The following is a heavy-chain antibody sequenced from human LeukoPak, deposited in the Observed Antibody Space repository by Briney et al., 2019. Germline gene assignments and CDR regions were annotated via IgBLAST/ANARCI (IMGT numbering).Heavy chain of an antibody. CDR3: ARDDGLAASGTSLDI. CDR2: IYHSGST. V-gene: IGHV4-4*02. J-gene: IGHJ3*02. Sequence: SGTLSLTCAVSGGSINDYNWWAWVRQPPGKGLEWIGEIYHSGSTNYNPSLKSRVTLSVDRSKNQFSLKVNSVTAADTAVYYCARDDGLAASGTSLDIWGQGTVVTVSS. CDR1: GGSINDYNW. D-gene: IGHD6-13*01.